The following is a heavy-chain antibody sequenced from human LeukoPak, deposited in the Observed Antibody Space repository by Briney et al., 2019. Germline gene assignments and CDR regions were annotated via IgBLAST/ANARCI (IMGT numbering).Heavy chain of an antibody. V-gene: IGHV4-4*02. Sequence: SGTLSLTCAVSGGSISNENWWGWVRQPPGKGLEWIGEIYHSGSTNYIPSPKSRVTISVDKSKNQFSLKLTSVTAADTAVYYCAGSPIGYGMDVWGQGTTVTVSS. J-gene: IGHJ6*02. CDR3: AGSPIGYGMDV. CDR2: IYHSGST. CDR1: GGSISNENW.